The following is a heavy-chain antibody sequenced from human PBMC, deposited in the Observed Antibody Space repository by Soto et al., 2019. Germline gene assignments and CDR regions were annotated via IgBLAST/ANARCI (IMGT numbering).Heavy chain of an antibody. CDR3: TTFYYDSSGYYYYYYYGMDV. D-gene: IGHD3-22*01. Sequence: PGGSLRLSCAASGFTFSNAWMNWVRQAPGKGLEWVARIKSKTDGGTTDYAAPVKGRFTISRDDSKNTLYLQMNSLKTEDTAVYYCTTFYYDSSGYYYYYYYGMDVWGQGTTVTVS. CDR2: IKSKTDGGTT. V-gene: IGHV3-15*07. J-gene: IGHJ6*02. CDR1: GFTFSNAW.